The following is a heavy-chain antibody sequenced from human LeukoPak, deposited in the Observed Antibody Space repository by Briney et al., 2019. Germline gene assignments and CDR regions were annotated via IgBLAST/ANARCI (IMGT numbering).Heavy chain of an antibody. D-gene: IGHD3-10*01. CDR1: GGSISSYY. J-gene: IGHJ4*02. V-gene: IGHV4-59*08. CDR2: IYYSGST. CDR3: ASYGGAADY. Sequence: SETLSLTCTVSGGSISSYYWSWIRQPPGKGLEWIGYIYYSGSTNYNPSLKSRVTISIDTSKNQFSLKLSSVTAADTAVYYCASYGGAADYWGQGTLVTVSS.